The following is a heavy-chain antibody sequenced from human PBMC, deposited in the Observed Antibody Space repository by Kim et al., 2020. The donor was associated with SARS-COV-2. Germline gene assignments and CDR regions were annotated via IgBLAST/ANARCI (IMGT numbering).Heavy chain of an antibody. CDR3: GRDKGGNELDY. D-gene: IGHD1-1*01. V-gene: IGHV3-72*01. CDR2: SRNKANSYTT. J-gene: IGHJ4*02. Sequence: GSLRLSCAGSGFTFSDPYIDWVRQAPGKGLEWVGRSRNKANSYTTEYAASVKGRFTISRDDSKNTVYLQMNSLKIEDTAFYYCGRDKGGNELDYWGQGT. CDR1: GFTFSDPY.